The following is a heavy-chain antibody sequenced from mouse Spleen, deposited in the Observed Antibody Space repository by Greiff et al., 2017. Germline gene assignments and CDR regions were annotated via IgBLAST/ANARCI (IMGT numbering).Heavy chain of an antibody. D-gene: IGHD2-3*01. V-gene: IGHV7-3*01. CDR2: IRNKANGYTT. J-gene: IGHJ2*01. CDR1: GFTFTDYY. Sequence: EVQLVESGGGLVQPGGSLSLSCAASGFTFTDYYMSWVRQPPGKALEWLGFIRNKANGYTTEYSASVKGRFTISRDNSQSILYLQMNALRAEDSATYYCARSPSYDNYFDYWGQGTTLTVSS. CDR3: ARSPSYDNYFDY.